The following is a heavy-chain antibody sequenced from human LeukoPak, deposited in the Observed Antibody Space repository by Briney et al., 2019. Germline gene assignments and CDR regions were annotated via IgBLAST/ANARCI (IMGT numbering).Heavy chain of an antibody. D-gene: IGHD5-12*01. J-gene: IGHJ4*02. V-gene: IGHV3-30*04. CDR3: AGGDPYRGYDYPGV. CDR2: ISYDGSKK. CDR1: GFTFNTYA. Sequence: GRSLRLSCAASGFTFNTYAMHWVRQAPGKGLEWVTIISYDGSKKYYIDSVRGRFTISRDNSKNTLYLQMNSLRLEDTALYYRAGGDPYRGYDYPGVWGQGILVSVSS.